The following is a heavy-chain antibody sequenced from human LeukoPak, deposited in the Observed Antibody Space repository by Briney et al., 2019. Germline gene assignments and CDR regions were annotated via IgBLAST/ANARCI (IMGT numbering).Heavy chain of an antibody. D-gene: IGHD3-3*01. CDR2: ISSSSSTI. CDR1: GFTFSSYS. V-gene: IGHV3-48*01. Sequence: GGSLRLSCAASGFTFSSYSMNWVRQAPGKGLEWVSFISSSSSTIYYADSVKGRFTISRDNAKNSLYLQMNSLRAEDTAVYYCARDQNDYDFWSGSDYWGQGTLVTVSS. J-gene: IGHJ4*02. CDR3: ARDQNDYDFWSGSDY.